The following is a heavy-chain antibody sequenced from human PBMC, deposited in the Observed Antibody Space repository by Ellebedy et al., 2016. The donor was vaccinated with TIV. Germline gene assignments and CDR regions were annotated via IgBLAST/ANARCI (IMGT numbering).Heavy chain of an antibody. CDR1: GFRFADHA. CDR2: ISWNSGSI. J-gene: IGHJ6*03. D-gene: IGHD3-10*01. V-gene: IGHV3-9*01. CDR3: ARGKIGELWVFMDV. Sequence: GGSLRLSCAVSGFRFADHALHWVRQAPGKGLEWVSGISWNSGSIGYVDSVKGRFTVSRDNAKKSLYLQMNSLRAEDTALYYCARGKIGELWVFMDVWGKGTTVTVSS.